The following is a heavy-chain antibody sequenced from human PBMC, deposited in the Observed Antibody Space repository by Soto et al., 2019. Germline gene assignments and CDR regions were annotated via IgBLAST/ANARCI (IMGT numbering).Heavy chain of an antibody. J-gene: IGHJ6*02. CDR1: GFSLSNARMG. V-gene: IGHV2-26*01. Sequence: VTLKESGPVLVKPTETLTLTYSVSGFSLSNARMGVSWIRQPPGKALEWLAHIFSNDEKSYSTSLKSRLTISKDTSKSQVVLTMTNMDPVDTAIYYCARIRDDHGDTYSMDVWGQGTTVTVSS. CDR3: ARIRDDHGDTYSMDV. CDR2: IFSNDEK. D-gene: IGHD4-17*01.